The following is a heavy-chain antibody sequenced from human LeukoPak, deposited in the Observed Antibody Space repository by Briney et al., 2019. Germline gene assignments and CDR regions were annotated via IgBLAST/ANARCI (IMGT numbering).Heavy chain of an antibody. CDR2: IRSKANSYAT. CDR1: GFPFSGFA. Sequence: GGSLRLSCAASGFPFSGFAMHGVRKASGKGREWVGRIRSKANSYATAYAASVKGRFTISRDDSKNTAYLQMNSLKTEDTAVYYCTRHGDYSGRPYYFDYWGQGTLVTVSS. J-gene: IGHJ4*02. CDR3: TRHGDYSGRPYYFDY. V-gene: IGHV3-73*01. D-gene: IGHD1-26*01.